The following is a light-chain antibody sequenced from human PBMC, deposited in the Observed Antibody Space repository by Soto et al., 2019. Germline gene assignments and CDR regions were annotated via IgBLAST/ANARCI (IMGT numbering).Light chain of an antibody. Sequence: DIQITQSPSTLSASVGDRVTITCRASPSISSWLAWYQQKPGKAPKLLTYKASSLESGVPSRFSGSGSGTEFTLSISSLQPDDFATYSCQQYNSYPITVGQGTRLEIK. CDR3: QQYNSYPIT. V-gene: IGKV1-5*03. J-gene: IGKJ5*01. CDR1: PSISSW. CDR2: KAS.